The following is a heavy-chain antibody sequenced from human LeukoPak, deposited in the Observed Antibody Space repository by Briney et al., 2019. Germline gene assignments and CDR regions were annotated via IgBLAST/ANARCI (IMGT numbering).Heavy chain of an antibody. CDR2: IIPIFGTA. V-gene: IGHV1-69*01. Sequence: SVKVSCKASGGTFSSYAISWVRQAPGRGLEWMGGIIPIFGTANYAQKFQGRVTITADESTSTAYMELSSLRSEDTAVYYCARGPVTVGDAFDIWGQGTMVTVSS. CDR1: GGTFSSYA. CDR3: ARGPVTVGDAFDI. D-gene: IGHD2-21*02. J-gene: IGHJ3*02.